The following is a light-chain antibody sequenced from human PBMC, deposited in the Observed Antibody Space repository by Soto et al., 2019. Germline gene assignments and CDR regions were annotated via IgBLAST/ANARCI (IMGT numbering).Light chain of an antibody. CDR3: SSYSSSSTFERV. J-gene: IGLJ2*01. V-gene: IGLV2-14*01. Sequence: QSALTQPASVSGSPGQSITISCTGTRTDIGSNNYISWYQQFPGKAPKLIIFEVSDRPSGISNRFSGSKFGNTASLTISGLQAEDEADYYCSSYSSSSTFERVFGGGTKLTVL. CDR2: EVS. CDR1: RTDIGSNNY.